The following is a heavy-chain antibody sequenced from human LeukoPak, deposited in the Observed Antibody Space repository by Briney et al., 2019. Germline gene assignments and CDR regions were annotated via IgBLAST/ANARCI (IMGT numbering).Heavy chain of an antibody. CDR2: FDPEDGET. D-gene: IGHD5-12*01. V-gene: IGHV1-24*01. Sequence: ASVKVSCKVSGYTLTELSMHWVRQAPGKGLEWMGGFDPEDGETIYAQKFQGRATMTEDTSTDTAYMELSSLRSEDTAVYYCAREWPHTYRFDPWGQGTLVTVSS. CDR3: AREWPHTYRFDP. J-gene: IGHJ5*02. CDR1: GYTLTELS.